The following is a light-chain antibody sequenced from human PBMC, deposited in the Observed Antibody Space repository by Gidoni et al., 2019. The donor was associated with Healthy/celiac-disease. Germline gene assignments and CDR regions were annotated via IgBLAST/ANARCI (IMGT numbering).Light chain of an antibody. Sequence: EIVLTQSPGTLSLSPGERATLSCRASQSVSSSYLAWYQQKPGQAPRLLFYGASSRATGIPDRFSGRGSGTDFTLTISRLEPEDFAVYYCQQYGSSPRFGQGTKVEIK. V-gene: IGKV3-20*01. CDR2: GAS. J-gene: IGKJ1*01. CDR1: QSVSSSY. CDR3: QQYGSSPR.